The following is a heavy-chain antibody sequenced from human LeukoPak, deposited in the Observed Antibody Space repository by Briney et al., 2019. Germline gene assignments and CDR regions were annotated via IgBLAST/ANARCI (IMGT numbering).Heavy chain of an antibody. CDR1: GVTFSSYA. V-gene: IGHV3-23*01. Sequence: GGSLRLSCSASGVTFSSYAMSWVRQAPGKGLEWVSAISGSGGSTYYADSVKGRFTISRDKSKNTLYLQMNSLRAEDTAVYYCARSTVNFFDCWGQGTLVSVSS. D-gene: IGHD4-11*01. CDR3: ARSTVNFFDC. CDR2: ISGSGGST. J-gene: IGHJ4*02.